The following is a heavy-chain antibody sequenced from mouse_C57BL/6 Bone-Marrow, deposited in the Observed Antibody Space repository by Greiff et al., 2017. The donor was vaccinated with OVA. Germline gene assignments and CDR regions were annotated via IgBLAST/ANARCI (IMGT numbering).Heavy chain of an antibody. CDR3: ARGAHFDY. CDR1: GFTFSSYG. J-gene: IGHJ2*01. Sequence: EVKLMESGGDLVKPGGSLKLSCAASGFTFSSYGMSWVRQTPAKRLEWVATISSGGSYTYYPDSVKGRFTISRDNAKNTLYLQMSSLKSEDTAMYYCARGAHFDYWGQGTTLTVSS. CDR2: ISSGGSYT. V-gene: IGHV5-6*01.